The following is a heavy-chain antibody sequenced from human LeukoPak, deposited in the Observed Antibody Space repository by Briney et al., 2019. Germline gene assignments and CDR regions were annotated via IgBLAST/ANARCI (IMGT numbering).Heavy chain of an antibody. CDR1: VDSISSGSYY. Sequence: SQTLSLTCTVSVDSISSGSYYWSWIRRPAGKGLEWIGRIYTSGSTNYNPSPKSRVTISVDTSKNQFTLQLSSVTAADTAVYYCATQSATYYYYYMDVWGKGTTVTVSS. V-gene: IGHV4-61*02. D-gene: IGHD2-15*01. J-gene: IGHJ6*03. CDR2: IYTSGST. CDR3: ATQSATYYYYYMDV.